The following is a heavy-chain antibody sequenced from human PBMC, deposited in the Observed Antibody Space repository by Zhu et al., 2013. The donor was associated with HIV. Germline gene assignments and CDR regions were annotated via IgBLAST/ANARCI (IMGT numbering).Heavy chain of an antibody. CDR1: GFTFGNFW. V-gene: IGHV3-7*04. CDR2: VNEDGSQK. D-gene: IGHD1-26*01. J-gene: IGHJ1*01. Sequence: EVQLVESGGGLVQPGGSLRLSCAASGFTFGNFWMSWVRQAPGKGPEWVANVNEDGSQKYYVDSMRGRLTISRDNAKESLYLQMNSLRPEDTAVYYCSRLLTVGPAEYFQHWGQGTLVTVSS. CDR3: SRLLTVGPAEYFQH.